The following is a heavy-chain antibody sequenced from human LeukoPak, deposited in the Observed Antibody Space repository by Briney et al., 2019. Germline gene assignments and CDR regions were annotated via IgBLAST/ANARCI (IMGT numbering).Heavy chain of an antibody. J-gene: IGHJ6*03. CDR3: ARVRCSGGSCPYYYYYYYMDV. Sequence: SETLSLTCTVSDYSISSSYYWAWIRQPPGKGLEWIGSIHYSGSTYYNPSLQSRVTISIDTSKSQFSLKLRFVTAADTAVYYCARVRCSGGSCPYYYYYYYMDVWGKGTTVTVSS. CDR1: DYSISSSYY. V-gene: IGHV4-38-2*02. CDR2: IHYSGST. D-gene: IGHD2-15*01.